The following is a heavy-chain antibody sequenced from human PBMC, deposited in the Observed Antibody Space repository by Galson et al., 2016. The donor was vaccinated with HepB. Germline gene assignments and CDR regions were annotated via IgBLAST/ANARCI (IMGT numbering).Heavy chain of an antibody. CDR1: GFSFSASG. CDR3: TRQEGFDFWTGYYDY. J-gene: IGHJ4*02. V-gene: IGHV3-73*01. D-gene: IGHD3/OR15-3a*01. CDR2: IRSKVNSYST. Sequence: SLRLSCAASGFSFSASGMHWVRQASGKGLEWVGRIRSKVNSYSTTYGVSVQGRFTISRDDSTNTMYLQMNSLKTEDTAVYFCTRQEGFDFWTGYYDYWGQGTLVTVSS.